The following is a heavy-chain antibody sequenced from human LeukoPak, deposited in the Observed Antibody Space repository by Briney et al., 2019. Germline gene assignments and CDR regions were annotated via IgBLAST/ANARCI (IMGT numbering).Heavy chain of an antibody. CDR2: ISWNSGST. V-gene: IGHV3-9*01. Sequence: PGRSLRLSCAASGFTFDDYAMHWVRQAPGKGLEWVSGISWNSGSTGYADSVKGRFTISRDNAKNSLYLQMNSLRAEDTALYYCAKDILRESYALDYWGQGTLVTVSS. CDR1: GFTFDDYA. D-gene: IGHD2-2*01. CDR3: AKDILRESYALDY. J-gene: IGHJ4*02.